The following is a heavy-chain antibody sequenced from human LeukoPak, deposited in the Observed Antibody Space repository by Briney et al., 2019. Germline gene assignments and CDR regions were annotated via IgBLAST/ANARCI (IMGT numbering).Heavy chain of an antibody. D-gene: IGHD6-19*01. Sequence: GAAPKTSFKGSGYRFTTYWIGWVRPMPGKGLEGMGIIYPGGSDTRYSPSFQGQVTISADKSNTPAYLQWSRLNASDTAFYYCARSQAVSRPFDIWGQGTMVTVSS. CDR3: ARSQAVSRPFDI. CDR1: GYRFTTYW. CDR2: IYPGGSDT. J-gene: IGHJ3*02. V-gene: IGHV5-51*01.